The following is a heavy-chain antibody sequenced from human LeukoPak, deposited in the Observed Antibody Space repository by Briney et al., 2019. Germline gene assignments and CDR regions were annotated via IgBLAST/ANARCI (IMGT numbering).Heavy chain of an antibody. V-gene: IGHV4-39*01. Sequence: SETLSLTCTVSGGSISSSSYSWGWIRQPPGKGLEWIGSVSHSGSINYDPSLKNRVAISVDTSKNQFSLKLSSVTAADTAVYYCWAIVTTIKLDFWGQGTLVTVSS. CDR1: GGSISSSSYS. J-gene: IGHJ4*02. D-gene: IGHD5-12*01. CDR2: VSHSGSI. CDR3: WAIVTTIKLDF.